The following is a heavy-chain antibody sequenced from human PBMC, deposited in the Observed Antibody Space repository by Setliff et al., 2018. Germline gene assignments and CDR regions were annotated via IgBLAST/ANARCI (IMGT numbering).Heavy chain of an antibody. CDR3: AREKLYGGYDY. CDR1: GGTFSNYA. V-gene: IGHV7-4-1*02. D-gene: IGHD5-12*01. J-gene: IGHJ4*02. Sequence: ASVKVSCKASGGTFSNYAINWVRQAPGQGLEWMGWINTNTGNPTYAQGFTGRFVFSLDTSVSTAYLQISSLKAEDTAVYYCAREKLYGGYDYWGQGTLVTVSS. CDR2: INTNTGNP.